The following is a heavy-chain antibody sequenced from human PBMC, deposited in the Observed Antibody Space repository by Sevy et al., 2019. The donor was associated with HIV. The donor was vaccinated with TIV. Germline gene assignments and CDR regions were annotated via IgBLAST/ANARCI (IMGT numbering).Heavy chain of an antibody. CDR2: IYTSGST. D-gene: IGHD2-2*01. V-gene: IGHV4-61*02. CDR3: ARESGDCSSTSCYEGVFDY. J-gene: IGHJ4*02. Sequence: SETLSLTCTVSGGSISSGNYYWSWIRQPAGKGLEWIGRIYTSGSTNYNPSLKSRVTISVDTSKNQFSLKLRSVTAADTAVHYCARESGDCSSTSCYEGVFDYWGQGTLVTVSS. CDR1: GGSISSGNYY.